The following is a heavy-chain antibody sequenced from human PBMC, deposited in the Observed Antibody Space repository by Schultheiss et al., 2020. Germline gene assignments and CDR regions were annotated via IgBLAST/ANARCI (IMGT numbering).Heavy chain of an antibody. CDR3: ARVLFSGYDSYYYFDY. V-gene: IGHV6-1*01. CDR2: TYYRSKWYN. Sequence: SQTLSLTCAISGDSVSSNSAAWNWIRQSPSRGLEWLGRTYYRSKWYNDYAVSVKSRITINPDTSKNQFSLQLNSVTPEDTAVYYCARVLFSGYDSYYYFDYWGQGTLVTVSS. D-gene: IGHD5-12*01. CDR1: GDSVSSNSAA. J-gene: IGHJ4*02.